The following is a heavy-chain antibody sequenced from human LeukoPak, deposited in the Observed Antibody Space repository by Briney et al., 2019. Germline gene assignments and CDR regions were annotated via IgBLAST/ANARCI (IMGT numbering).Heavy chain of an antibody. CDR3: ARELGHGDPRTSYFDY. CDR1: GASISSSNW. Sequence: SETLSLTCAVSGASISSSNWWNWVRQPPGKGLEWIGEIYQSGSTNYNPSLKSRVTISVDKSKNYFSLELRSVTAADTAVYYCARELGHGDPRTSYFDYWGQGTLVTVPS. V-gene: IGHV4-4*02. CDR2: IYQSGST. D-gene: IGHD4-17*01. J-gene: IGHJ4*02.